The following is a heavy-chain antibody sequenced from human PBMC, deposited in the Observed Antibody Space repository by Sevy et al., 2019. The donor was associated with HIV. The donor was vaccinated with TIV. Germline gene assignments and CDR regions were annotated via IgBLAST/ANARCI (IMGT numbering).Heavy chain of an antibody. CDR1: GFSFSYYG. D-gene: IGHD1-26*01. J-gene: IGHJ6*02. CDR3: ANSYSGSYSVSYVDALDV. CDR2: ISHDGING. Sequence: GGSLRLSCIGSGFSFSYYGIHWVRQAPGKGLDWVALISHDGINGYYADSVKGRFTISRDNSKNTIYLEMNSLRNEDTTIYYSANSYSGSYSVSYVDALDVWGQGTTVTVSS. V-gene: IGHV3-30*18.